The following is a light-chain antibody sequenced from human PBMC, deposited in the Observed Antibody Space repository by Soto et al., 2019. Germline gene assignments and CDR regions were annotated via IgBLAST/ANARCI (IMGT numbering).Light chain of an antibody. CDR1: SSNIGSNF. V-gene: IGLV1-47*01. CDR2: RNN. CDR3: AAWDDSLSADV. J-gene: IGLJ1*01. Sequence: QSALTQPPSASETPGQRVTISCSGSSSNIGSNFVYWFQQLPGAAPKLLIYRNNQRPSGVPDRFSGSKSGTSASLAISGLRSENEADYYCAAWDDSLSADVFGTGTKVTVL.